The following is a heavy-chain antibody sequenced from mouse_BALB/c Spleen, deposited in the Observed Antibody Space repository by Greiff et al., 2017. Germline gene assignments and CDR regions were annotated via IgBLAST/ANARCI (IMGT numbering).Heavy chain of an antibody. J-gene: IGHJ3*01. Sequence: EVKLVESGGGLVKPGGSLKLSCAASGFAFSSYDMSWVRQTPEKRLEWVAYISSGGGSTYYPDTVKGRFTISRDNAKNTLYLQMSSLKSEDTAMYYCARPLYGSSYGFAYWGQGTLVTVSA. V-gene: IGHV5-12-1*01. CDR3: ARPLYGSSYGFAY. CDR1: GFAFSSYD. D-gene: IGHD1-1*01. CDR2: ISSGGGST.